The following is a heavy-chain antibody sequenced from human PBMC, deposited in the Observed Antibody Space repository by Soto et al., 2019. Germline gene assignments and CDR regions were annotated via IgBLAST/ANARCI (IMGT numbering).Heavy chain of an antibody. CDR3: AKVSGYNGYAVYDYYYGMDV. Sequence: QLQLVESGGGVVQPGRSLRLSCAASGFTFSLYGMHWVRQAPGRGLERVAVTSYDGSNKFYADSVKGRFAISRDNSKITLDLEMNSLRPEDTAVYFCAKVSGYNGYAVYDYYYGMDVRGQGTTVTVSS. J-gene: IGHJ6*01. V-gene: IGHV3-30*18. CDR1: GFTFSLYG. D-gene: IGHD5-12*01. CDR2: TSYDGSNK.